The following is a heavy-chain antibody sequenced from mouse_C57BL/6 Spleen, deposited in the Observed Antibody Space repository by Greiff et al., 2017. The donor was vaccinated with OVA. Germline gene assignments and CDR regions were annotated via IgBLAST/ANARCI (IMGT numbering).Heavy chain of an antibody. CDR3: ARPPLGRGFAY. D-gene: IGHD4-1*01. J-gene: IGHJ3*01. CDR2: IYPSDSET. CDR1: GYTFTSYW. Sequence: QVQLKQPGAELVRPGSSVKLSCKASGYTFTSYWMDWVKQRPGQGLEWIGNIYPSDSETHYNQKFKDKATLTVDKSSSTAYMQLSSLTSEDSAVYYCARPPLGRGFAYWGQGTLVTVSA. V-gene: IGHV1-61*01.